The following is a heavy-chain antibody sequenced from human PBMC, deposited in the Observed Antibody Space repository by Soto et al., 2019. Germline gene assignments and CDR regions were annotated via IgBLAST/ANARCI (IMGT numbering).Heavy chain of an antibody. V-gene: IGHV3-23*01. Sequence: EVQLLQSGGGLVQPGGSLRLSCAASGFTFGSYAMSWVRQTPGKGREWVPTISGTGVGTYYPDSVKGRFTISRDNSKNTVYLQMNSLRAEDAAVYYCAKEMTSGYYLFDYWGQGTLVTVSS. D-gene: IGHD3-22*01. CDR1: GFTFGSYA. CDR3: AKEMTSGYYLFDY. CDR2: ISGTGVGT. J-gene: IGHJ4*02.